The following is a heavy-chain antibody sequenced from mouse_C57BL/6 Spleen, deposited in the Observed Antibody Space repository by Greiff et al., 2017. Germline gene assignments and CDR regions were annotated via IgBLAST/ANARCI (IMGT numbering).Heavy chain of an antibody. CDR2: IDPETGGT. CDR1: GYTFTDYE. V-gene: IGHV1-15*01. J-gene: IGHJ2*01. Sequence: QVQLKESGAELVRPGASVTLSCKASGYTFTDYEMHWVKQTPVHCLEWIGAIDPETGGTAYNQKFKGKAILTADKSSSTAYMELRSLTSEDSAVYYCTRGSFHYWGQGTTLTVSS. CDR3: TRGSFHY.